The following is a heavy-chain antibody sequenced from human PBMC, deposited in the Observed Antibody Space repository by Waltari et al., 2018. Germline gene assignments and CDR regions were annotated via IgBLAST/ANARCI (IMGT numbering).Heavy chain of an antibody. Sequence: EVQLVQSGAEVKKPGESLKISCKGSGYSFTSYWIGWVRQMPGKGLEWMGFIYPGDSCTRYSASFQGKGPISADKSISTAYLQWSSLKASDTAMYYCAREDTAMAMGAFDIWGQGTMVTVSS. CDR1: GYSFTSYW. CDR2: IYPGDSCT. D-gene: IGHD5-18*01. J-gene: IGHJ3*02. CDR3: AREDTAMAMGAFDI. V-gene: IGHV5-51*01.